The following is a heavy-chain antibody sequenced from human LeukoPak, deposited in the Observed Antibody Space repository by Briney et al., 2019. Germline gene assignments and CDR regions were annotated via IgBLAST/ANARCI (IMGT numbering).Heavy chain of an antibody. V-gene: IGHV3-74*01. CDR1: GFTFSNYW. D-gene: IGHD4-23*01. CDR3: ARDFDAGGTPGDDFDY. CDR2: INIDGSYT. J-gene: IGHJ4*02. Sequence: GGSLRLSCAASGFTFSNYWKHWVRQSPGKGPVWVARINIDGSYTSYADSVKGRFTISRDDAKNTLYLQMSSLRAEDTAVYYCARDFDAGGTPGDDFDYWGRGTLVTVSS.